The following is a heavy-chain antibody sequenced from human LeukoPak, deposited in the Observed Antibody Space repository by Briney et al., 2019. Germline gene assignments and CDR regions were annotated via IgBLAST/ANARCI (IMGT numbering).Heavy chain of an antibody. Sequence: GASVKVSCTASGYTFTSYDINWVRQATGQGLEWMGWMNPNSGNTGYAQKFQGRVTMTRNTSISTAYMELRSLRSDDTAPYYCARTCSSSSCYMVHWGQGTLVTVSS. CDR3: ARTCSSSSCYMVH. V-gene: IGHV1-8*01. D-gene: IGHD2-2*02. J-gene: IGHJ4*02. CDR1: GYTFTSYD. CDR2: MNPNSGNT.